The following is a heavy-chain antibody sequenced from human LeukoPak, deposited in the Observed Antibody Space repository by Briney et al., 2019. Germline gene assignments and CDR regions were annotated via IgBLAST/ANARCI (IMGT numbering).Heavy chain of an antibody. CDR1: GFTFSSYT. J-gene: IGHJ4*02. CDR2: ITTSDGNT. Sequence: GGSLRLSCAASGFTFSSYTMSWVRQAPGKGLEWVSTITTSDGNTYYADSEKGRFTVSRDNSKNTLFLQMNSLRAEDTAVYYCAKDGGLWVSAHWGDSWGRGTLVTVSS. CDR3: AKDGGLWVSAHWGDS. D-gene: IGHD7-27*01. V-gene: IGHV3-23*01.